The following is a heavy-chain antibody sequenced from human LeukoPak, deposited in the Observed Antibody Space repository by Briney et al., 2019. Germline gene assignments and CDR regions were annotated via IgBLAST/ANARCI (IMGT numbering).Heavy chain of an antibody. D-gene: IGHD5-18*01. CDR1: GFTFSSYG. J-gene: IGHJ4*02. CDR3: AKAPGYSYGIDY. CDR2: IRYDGSNK. Sequence: GGSLRLSCAASGFTFSSYGVHWVRQAPGKGLEWVAFIRYDGSNKYYADSVKGRFTISRDNSKNTLYLQMNSLRAEDTAVYYCAKAPGYSYGIDYWGQGTLVTVSS. V-gene: IGHV3-30*02.